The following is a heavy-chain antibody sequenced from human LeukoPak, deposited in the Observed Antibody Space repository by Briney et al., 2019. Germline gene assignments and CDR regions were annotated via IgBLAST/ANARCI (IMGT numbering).Heavy chain of an antibody. CDR3: AEYYESSGYYPY. Sequence: ASVKVSCKASGYTFTCYYMHWVRQAPGQGLEWMGWINPNSGGTNYAQKFQGRVTMTRDTSISTAYMELSRLRSDDTAVYYCAEYYESSGYYPYWGQGTLVTVSS. CDR1: GYTFTCYY. J-gene: IGHJ4*02. V-gene: IGHV1-2*02. CDR2: INPNSGGT. D-gene: IGHD3-22*01.